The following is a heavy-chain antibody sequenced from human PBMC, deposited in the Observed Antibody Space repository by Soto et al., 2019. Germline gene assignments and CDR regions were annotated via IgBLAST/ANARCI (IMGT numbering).Heavy chain of an antibody. V-gene: IGHV4-39*01. D-gene: IGHD3-10*01. J-gene: IGHJ4*02. CDR3: AIRVWFGELLFDY. CDR1: GGSISSSSYY. CDR2: IYYSGST. Sequence: QLQLQESGPGLVKPSETLSLTCTVSGGSISSSSYYWGWIRQPPGKGLEWIGSIYYSGSTYYNPSLKSRVTISVDTSKNQFSLKLSSVTAADTAVYYCAIRVWFGELLFDYWGQGTLVTVSS.